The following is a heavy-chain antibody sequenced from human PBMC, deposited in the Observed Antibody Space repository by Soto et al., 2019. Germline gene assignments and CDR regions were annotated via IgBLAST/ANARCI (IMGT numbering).Heavy chain of an antibody. D-gene: IGHD3-10*01. CDR3: ARKSYGSGRSYCDL. CDR1: GDSLSSYT. Sequence: QVQLVQSGAEVKKPGSSVKVSCKASGDSLSSYTITWVRQAPGQGLEWMGRIIPILGMADHAQKFQGRVTRMADKSTNTVYVERSSLRSEHTAVDYGARKSYGSGRSYCDLWGRGTLVTVSS. J-gene: IGHJ2*01. CDR2: IIPILGMA. V-gene: IGHV1-69*02.